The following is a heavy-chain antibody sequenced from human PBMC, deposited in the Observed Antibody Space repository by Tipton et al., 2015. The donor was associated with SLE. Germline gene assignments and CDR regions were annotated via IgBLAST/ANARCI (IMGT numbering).Heavy chain of an antibody. CDR2: IYTSGST. CDR3: ARAEGSWDAFDI. CDR1: GGSISSGSYY. Sequence: TLSLTCTVSGGSISSGSYYWSWIRQPAGKGLEWIGRIYTSGSTNYNPSLKSRVTISVDTSKNQFSLKLSSATAADTAVYYCARAEGSWDAFDIWGQGTMVTVSS. D-gene: IGHD2-15*01. J-gene: IGHJ3*02. V-gene: IGHV4-61*02.